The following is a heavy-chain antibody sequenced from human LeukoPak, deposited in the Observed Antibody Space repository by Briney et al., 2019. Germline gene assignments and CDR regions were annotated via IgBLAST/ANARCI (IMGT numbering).Heavy chain of an antibody. CDR1: GGSFSGYY. D-gene: IGHD3-10*01. J-gene: IGHJ5*02. CDR3: ARASMVRGVTINWFDP. V-gene: IGHV4-34*01. Sequence: PESLSLTCAVYGGSFSGYYWSWIRQPPGKGLEWIGEINHSGSTNYNPSLKSRVTISVDTSKNQFSLKLSSVTAADTAVYYCARASMVRGVTINWFDPWGQGTLVTAPS. CDR2: INHSGST.